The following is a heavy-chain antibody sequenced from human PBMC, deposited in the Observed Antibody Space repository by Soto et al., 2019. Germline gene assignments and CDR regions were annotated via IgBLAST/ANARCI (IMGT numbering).Heavy chain of an antibody. CDR1: GFTVSSNY. V-gene: IGHV3-66*01. CDR2: IYSGGST. J-gene: IGHJ5*02. D-gene: IGHD6-13*01. Sequence: GGSLRLSCAASGFTVSSNYMSWVRQAPGKGLEWVSVIYSGGSTYYADSVKGRFTISRDNSKNTLYLQMNSLRAEDTAVYYCARDLIPSPGIAAAGWFDPWGQGTLVTVSS. CDR3: ARDLIPSPGIAAAGWFDP.